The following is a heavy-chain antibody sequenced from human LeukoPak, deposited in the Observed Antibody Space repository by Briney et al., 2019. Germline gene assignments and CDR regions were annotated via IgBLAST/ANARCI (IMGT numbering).Heavy chain of an antibody. CDR2: ISYDGSHE. Sequence: GGSLRLSCGASGLIFHSHLMHWLRQAPGKGLEWVSRISYDGSHEDYVESVKGRFTTSRNNFRKTVDLQMNSLRREDTGINFCAKLYPEWDRVTGVCSYWGQGAVVTVSS. CDR3: AKLYPEWDRVTGVCSY. D-gene: IGHD1-26*01. CDR1: GLIFHSHL. V-gene: IGHV3-30*18. J-gene: IGHJ4*02.